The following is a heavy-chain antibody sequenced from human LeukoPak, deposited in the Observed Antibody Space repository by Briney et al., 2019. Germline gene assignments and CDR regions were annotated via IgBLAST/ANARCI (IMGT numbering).Heavy chain of an antibody. CDR1: GGSFSAYY. CDR2: INHSGST. CDR3: ARYGKGRWLTSTRPFWYFDL. J-gene: IGHJ2*01. D-gene: IGHD5-24*01. V-gene: IGHV4-34*01. Sequence: SETLSLTCAVYGGSFSAYYWSWIRQPPGKGLEWIGEINHSGSTNYNPSLRSRVTISVDTSKNQFSLKLSSVTAADTAVYYCARYGKGRWLTSTRPFWYFDLWGRGTLVTVSS.